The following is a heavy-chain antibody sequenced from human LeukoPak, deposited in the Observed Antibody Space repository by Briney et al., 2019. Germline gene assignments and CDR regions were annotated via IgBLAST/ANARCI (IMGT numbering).Heavy chain of an antibody. CDR3: ASRSDEEWLFDY. V-gene: IGHV4-39*01. CDR1: GGSISSSSYY. CDR2: IYYSGST. Sequence: PSETLSLTSTVSGGSISSSSYYWGWIRQPPGKGLEWIGSIYYSGSTYYNPSLKSRVTISVDTSKNQFSLKLSSVTAADTAVYYCASRSDEEWLFDYWGQGTLVTVSS. J-gene: IGHJ4*02. D-gene: IGHD6-19*01.